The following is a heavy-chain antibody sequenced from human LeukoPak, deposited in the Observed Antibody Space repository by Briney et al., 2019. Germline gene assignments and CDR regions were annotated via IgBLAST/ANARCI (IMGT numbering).Heavy chain of an antibody. CDR3: ALVTIVGASLDY. CDR1: GHTFSDYY. J-gene: IGHJ4*02. Sequence: ASVKVSCKASGHTFSDYYMHWVRQAPGQGLEWIGSINPDNDGTNYAQTFQGRVTMTRDMSINTAYMELSSLRSDDTAVYYCALVTIVGASLDYWGQGTLVTVSS. D-gene: IGHD1-26*01. CDR2: INPDNDGT. V-gene: IGHV1-2*02.